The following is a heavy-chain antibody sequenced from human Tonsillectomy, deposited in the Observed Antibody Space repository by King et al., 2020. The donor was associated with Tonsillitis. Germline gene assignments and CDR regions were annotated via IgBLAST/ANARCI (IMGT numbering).Heavy chain of an antibody. CDR1: GGSFSGYY. CDR3: ARGPRCGSPSCYYYYYMDV. J-gene: IGHJ6*03. CDR2: INHSGRT. V-gene: IGHV4-34*01. Sequence: VQLQQWGAGLLKPSETLSLTCAVYGGSFSGYYWSWIRQPPGKGLEWIGEINHSGRTNYNPSLKSRATTSVDTSKNHFSLKLSSVTAADTAVYYCARGPRCGSPSCYYYYYMDVGGKGTTVTVAS. D-gene: IGHD2-2*01.